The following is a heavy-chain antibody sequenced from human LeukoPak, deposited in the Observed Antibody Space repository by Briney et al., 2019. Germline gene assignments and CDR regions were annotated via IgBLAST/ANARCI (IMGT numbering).Heavy chain of an antibody. CDR3: AKLLGSYYSEAADY. V-gene: IGHV3-13*01. Sequence: GGSLRLSCAASGLSFSSYDMHWVRQATGKGLEWVSAIGTKGDTYYSDSVRGRFTISRENGKNSLYLQMNSLRAEDTAVYYCAKLLGSYYSEAADYWGQGTLVTVSS. J-gene: IGHJ4*02. D-gene: IGHD1-26*01. CDR1: GLSFSSYD. CDR2: IGTKGDT.